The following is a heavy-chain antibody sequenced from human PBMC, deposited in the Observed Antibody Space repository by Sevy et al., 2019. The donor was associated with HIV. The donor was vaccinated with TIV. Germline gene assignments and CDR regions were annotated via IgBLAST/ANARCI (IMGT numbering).Heavy chain of an antibody. CDR3: ARVGGIAAAGKDYYYGMDV. Sequence: GGSLRLSCAASGFTFSSYGMHWVRQAPGKGLEWVAVIWYDGSNKYYADSVKGRFTISRDNSKNKLYLQMNSLRAEDMAVYYCARVGGIAAAGKDYYYGMDVWGQGTTVTVSS. V-gene: IGHV3-33*01. D-gene: IGHD6-13*01. CDR1: GFTFSSYG. J-gene: IGHJ6*02. CDR2: IWYDGSNK.